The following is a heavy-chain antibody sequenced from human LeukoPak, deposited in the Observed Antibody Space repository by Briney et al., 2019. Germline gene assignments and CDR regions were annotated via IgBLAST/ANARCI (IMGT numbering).Heavy chain of an antibody. Sequence: ASVKVSCKASGYTFTNSDINWVRQAAGQGLEWMGWMNPDSGNTGYARNFQGRVTMTRNTSISTAYMELSSLRSEDTAVYYCARWDLHRIEAVAAWGQGTLVTVSS. D-gene: IGHD6-19*01. V-gene: IGHV1-8*01. CDR3: ARWDLHRIEAVAA. CDR1: GYTFTNSD. CDR2: MNPDSGNT. J-gene: IGHJ5*02.